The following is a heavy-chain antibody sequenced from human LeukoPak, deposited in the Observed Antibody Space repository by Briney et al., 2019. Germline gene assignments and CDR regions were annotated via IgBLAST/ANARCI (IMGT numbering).Heavy chain of an antibody. J-gene: IGHJ4*02. CDR2: IYYSGST. CDR3: ASLPTLHLGELSLFR. V-gene: IGHV4-59*01. Sequence: SETLSLTCTVSGGSISSYYWSWIRQPPGKGLEWIGYIYYSGSTNYNPSLKSRVTISVDTSKNQFSLKLSSVTAADTAVYYCASLPTLHLGELSLFRWGQGTLVTVS. CDR1: GGSISSYY. D-gene: IGHD3-16*02.